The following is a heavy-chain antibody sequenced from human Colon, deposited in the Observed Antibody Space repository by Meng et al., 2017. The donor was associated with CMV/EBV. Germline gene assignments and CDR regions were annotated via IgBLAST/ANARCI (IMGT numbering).Heavy chain of an antibody. CDR3: ATDYGDYYFDR. Sequence: QRHWQESGPGLVKPSETLSLTCTVSGGSISSSTYYWGWIRQTPGKGLEWIGNIYYSGYTYYNPSLKSRLTISVDTSKNQFSLKLTSVTAADTAVYYCATDYGDYYFDRWGQGTLVTVSS. CDR1: GGSISSSTYY. V-gene: IGHV4-39*07. J-gene: IGHJ4*02. D-gene: IGHD4-17*01. CDR2: IYYSGYT.